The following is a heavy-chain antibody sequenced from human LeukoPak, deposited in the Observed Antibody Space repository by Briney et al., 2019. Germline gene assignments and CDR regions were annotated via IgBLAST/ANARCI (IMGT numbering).Heavy chain of an antibody. CDR3: AKDRSTYYYDSSGYYPDAFDI. D-gene: IGHD3-22*01. CDR1: GFSFSSYG. CDR2: ISYDGSNK. Sequence: GGSLRLSCAASGFSFSSYGIHWVRQAPGKGLEWVAVISYDGSNKYYADSVKGRFTISRDNSKNTLYLQMNSLRAEDAAVYYCAKDRSTYYYDSSGYYPDAFDIWGQGTMVTVSS. J-gene: IGHJ3*02. V-gene: IGHV3-30*18.